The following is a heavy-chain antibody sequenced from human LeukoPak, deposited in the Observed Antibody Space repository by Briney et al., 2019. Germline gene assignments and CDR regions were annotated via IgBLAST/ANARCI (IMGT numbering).Heavy chain of an antibody. CDR2: IKQDGSEK. CDR1: GFTFSSYW. V-gene: IGHV3-7*01. D-gene: IGHD3-10*01. CDR3: ARVLESGPTGWFGELSRDYYYYYYGMDV. J-gene: IGHJ6*02. Sequence: GGSLRLSCAASGFTFSSYWMSWVRQAPGKGLEWVANIKQDGSEKYYVDSVKGRFTISRDNAKNSLYLQMNSLRAEDTAVYYCARVLESGPTGWFGELSRDYYYYYYGMDVWGQGTTVTVSS.